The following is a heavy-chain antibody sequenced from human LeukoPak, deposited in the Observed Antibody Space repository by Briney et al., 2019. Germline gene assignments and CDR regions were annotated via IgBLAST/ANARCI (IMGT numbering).Heavy chain of an antibody. V-gene: IGHV4-34*01. Sequence: PSETLSLTCAVYGGSFSGYYWSWIRQPPGKGLEWIGEINHSGSTNYNPSLKSRVTISVDTSKNQFSLKLSSVTAADTAVYYCARGLSAIVYWGQGTLVTVSS. D-gene: IGHD2-15*01. CDR1: GGSFSGYY. CDR2: INHSGST. J-gene: IGHJ4*02. CDR3: ARGLSAIVY.